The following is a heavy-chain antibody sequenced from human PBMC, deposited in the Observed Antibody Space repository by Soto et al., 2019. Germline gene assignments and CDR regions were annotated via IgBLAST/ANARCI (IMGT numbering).Heavy chain of an antibody. D-gene: IGHD5-12*01. CDR2: ISGSGGST. CDR1: GFTFSSYA. CDR3: AKAAGYSGYEFDY. J-gene: IGHJ4*02. V-gene: IGHV3-23*01. Sequence: QPGGSLRLSCAASGFTFSSYAMSWVRQAPGKGLEWVSTISGSGGSTYYADSVKGRFTISRDNSKNTLYLQMNSLRAEDTAVNYCAKAAGYSGYEFDYWGQGTLVTVSS.